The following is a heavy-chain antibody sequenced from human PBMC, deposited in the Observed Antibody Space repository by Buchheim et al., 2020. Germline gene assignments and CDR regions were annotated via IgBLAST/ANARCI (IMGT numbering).Heavy chain of an antibody. CDR1: GFTLSSYW. J-gene: IGHJ6*03. V-gene: IGHV3-7*04. D-gene: IGHD7-27*01. Sequence: EVQLVESGGGLVQSGGSLRLSCAVSGFTLSSYWMSWVRQAPGKGLEWVANIKQDGSEKYHVDSVKGRFTLSRDHAKNSLYLQMNSLRAEDTAVYYCARGVDATNWGYYYYYMDVWGKGTT. CDR3: ARGVDATNWGYYYYYMDV. CDR2: IKQDGSEK.